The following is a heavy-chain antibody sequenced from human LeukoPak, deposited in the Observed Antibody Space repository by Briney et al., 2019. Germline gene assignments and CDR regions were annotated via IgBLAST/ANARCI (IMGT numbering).Heavy chain of an antibody. V-gene: IGHV3-30-3*01. D-gene: IGHD3-22*01. CDR2: ISYDGSNK. J-gene: IGHJ4*02. CDR1: GFTFSSYA. CDR3: ARDYYDSSGYHYDY. Sequence: PGGSLRLSCAASGFTFSSYAMHWVRQAPGKGLEWVAVISYDGSNKYYADSVKGRFTISRDNSKNALYLQMNSLRAEDTAVYYCARDYYDSSGYHYDYWGQGTLVTVSS.